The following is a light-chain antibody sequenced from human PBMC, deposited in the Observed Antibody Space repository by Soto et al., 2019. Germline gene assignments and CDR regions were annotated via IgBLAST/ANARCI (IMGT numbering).Light chain of an antibody. J-gene: IGKJ5*01. CDR1: QGINRN. V-gene: IGKV3-15*01. CDR2: GAS. Sequence: IVMTQYPATLSVSPGESVTLSCRASQGINRNLAWYQQKPGQAPRLLISGASTGATGIPARFSGSGSGTDFTLTINSLQSEDSAVYYCQQYNNWPQITFGQGTRLEIK. CDR3: QQYNNWPQIT.